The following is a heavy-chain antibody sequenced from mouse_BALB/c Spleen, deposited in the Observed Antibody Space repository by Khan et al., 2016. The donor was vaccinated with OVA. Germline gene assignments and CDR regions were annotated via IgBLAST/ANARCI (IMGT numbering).Heavy chain of an antibody. V-gene: IGHV5-9*02. CDR2: ISGTGSYT. CDR3: ARPSYYGNPWFTY. Sequence: EVELVESGGGLVKPGGSLKLSCAASGFAFSSYDMSWVRQTPEKRLEWVATISGTGSYTYYPDSVKGRFTISRDNARNTLYLQMSVLRSEDTALYYYARPSYYGNPWFTYWGQGTLVTVSA. J-gene: IGHJ3*01. CDR1: GFAFSSYD. D-gene: IGHD2-10*01.